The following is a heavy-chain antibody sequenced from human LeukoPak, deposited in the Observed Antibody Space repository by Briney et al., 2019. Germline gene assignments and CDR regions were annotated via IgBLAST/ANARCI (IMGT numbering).Heavy chain of an antibody. CDR3: ATQPGYLLSYNWFDP. D-gene: IGHD6-13*01. J-gene: IGHJ5*02. Sequence: SETLSLTCTVSGGSISSSSYYWGWLRQPPGKGLEWIGSIYYSGSTYYNPSLKSRVTISVDTSKNQFSLKLSSVTAADTAVYYCATQPGYLLSYNWFDPWGQGTLVTVSS. CDR1: GGSISSSSYY. V-gene: IGHV4-39*01. CDR2: IYYSGST.